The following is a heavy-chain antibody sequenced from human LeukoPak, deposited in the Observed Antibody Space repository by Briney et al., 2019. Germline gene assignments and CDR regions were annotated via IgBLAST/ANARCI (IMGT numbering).Heavy chain of an antibody. CDR1: GGSISSYY. J-gene: IGHJ4*02. CDR2: LYHSGTT. V-gene: IGHV4-59*08. CDR3: AAGRQWLAFDF. Sequence: EASETLSLTCTVSGGSISSYYWTWIRQPPGKGLEWIGCLYHSGTTNYNPSLKSRVTISMDTSKGQFSLELWSVSAADTAVYFCAAGRQWLAFDFWGQGTLATVSS. D-gene: IGHD6-19*01.